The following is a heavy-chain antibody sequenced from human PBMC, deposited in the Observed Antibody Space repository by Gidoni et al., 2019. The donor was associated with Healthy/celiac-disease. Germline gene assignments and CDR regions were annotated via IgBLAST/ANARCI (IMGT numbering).Heavy chain of an antibody. CDR2: IWYDGSNK. Sequence: QVQLVESGGGVVQPGRSLRLSCAASGFTFSSYGMHWVRQAPGKGLEWVAVIWYDGSNKYYADSVKGRFTISRDNSKNTLYLQMNSLRAEDTAVYYCAREMLWFGELSDAFDIWGQGTMVTVSS. V-gene: IGHV3-33*01. J-gene: IGHJ3*02. CDR3: AREMLWFGELSDAFDI. CDR1: GFTFSSYG. D-gene: IGHD3-10*01.